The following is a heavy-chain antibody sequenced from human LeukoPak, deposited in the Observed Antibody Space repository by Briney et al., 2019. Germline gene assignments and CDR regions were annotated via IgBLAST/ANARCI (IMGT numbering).Heavy chain of an antibody. J-gene: IGHJ3*02. V-gene: IGHV3-23*01. CDR1: GFTFSSYA. D-gene: IGHD6-19*01. CDR2: ISGSGGST. CDR3: AKDLKSMSSYLWQWLLISAFDI. Sequence: GGSLRLSCAASGFTFSSYAMSWVRQAPGKGLEWVSAISGSGGSTYYADSVKGRFTISRDNSKNTLYLQMNSLRAEDTAVYYCAKDLKSMSSYLWQWLLISAFDIWGQGTMVTVSS.